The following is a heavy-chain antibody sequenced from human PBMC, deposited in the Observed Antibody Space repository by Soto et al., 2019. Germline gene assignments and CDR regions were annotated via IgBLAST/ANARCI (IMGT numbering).Heavy chain of an antibody. CDR1: GFTFSSYW. CDR3: AIAKLRFLALDV. J-gene: IGHJ6*02. CDR2: INSDGSST. V-gene: IGHV3-74*01. Sequence: GGSLRLSCAASGFTFSSYWMHWVRQAPVKGLVWVSRINSDGSSTSYADSVKGRFTISRDNAKNTLYLQMNSRRAEDTAVYYCAIAKLRFLALDVWGQGTTVTVSS. D-gene: IGHD3-3*01.